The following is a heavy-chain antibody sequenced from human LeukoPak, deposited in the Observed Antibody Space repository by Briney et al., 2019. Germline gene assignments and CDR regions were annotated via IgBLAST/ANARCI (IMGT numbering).Heavy chain of an antibody. CDR2: INHSGST. Sequence: PAETLSLTCAVYGGSFSGYYWSWVRQPPGKGLEWVGEINHSGSTNYNPALKSRVTISVDTSKNQFSLKLSPVTAADTAVYYCAWEDYYDSSGYHLTRAFDIWGQGTMVTVSS. D-gene: IGHD3-22*01. CDR1: GGSFSGYY. V-gene: IGHV4-34*01. CDR3: AWEDYYDSSGYHLTRAFDI. J-gene: IGHJ3*02.